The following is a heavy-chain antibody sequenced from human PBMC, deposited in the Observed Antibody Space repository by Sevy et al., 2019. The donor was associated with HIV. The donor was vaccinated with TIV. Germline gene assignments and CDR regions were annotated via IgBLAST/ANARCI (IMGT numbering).Heavy chain of an antibody. V-gene: IGHV3-33*05. D-gene: IGHD6-6*01. CDR1: GFTFSSYG. J-gene: IGHJ6*02. Sequence: GGFLRLSCAASGFTFSSYGMHWVRQAPGKGLEWLAVIEYDGSYKYYTDSVKGRFTISRDNSKNTLYLQMNSLRAEDTAVYYCARGLAALPNYYYGMDVWGQGTTVTVSS. CDR3: ARGLAALPNYYYGMDV. CDR2: IEYDGSYK.